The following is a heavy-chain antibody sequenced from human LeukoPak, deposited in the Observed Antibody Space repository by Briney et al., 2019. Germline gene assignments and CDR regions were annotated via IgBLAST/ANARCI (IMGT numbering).Heavy chain of an antibody. CDR1: GFTFSSYA. Sequence: GGSLRLSCAASGFTFSSYAMSWVRQAPGKGLEWVSVIFGGVSTYYADSVKGRFTISRDNSKNTLYLQMNSLRADDTAVYYCTRGRYFDPWGHGTLVTVSS. V-gene: IGHV3-66*01. D-gene: IGHD3-9*01. CDR2: IFGGVST. CDR3: TRGRYFDP. J-gene: IGHJ5*02.